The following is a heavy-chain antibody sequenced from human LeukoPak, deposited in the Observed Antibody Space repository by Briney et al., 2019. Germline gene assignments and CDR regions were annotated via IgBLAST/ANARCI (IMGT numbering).Heavy chain of an antibody. CDR1: GGSISGTPYY. CDR2: IFHTGGT. V-gene: IGHV4-39*01. CDR3: ARHRGSSSNFDS. D-gene: IGHD6-6*01. J-gene: IGHJ4*02. Sequence: SETLSLTCTVSGGSISGTPYYWDWLRQSPGKGLEWIGNIFHTGGTSFHPSLKSRVTMSVDTSKNQFSLRLSSVTAADTAVYYCARHRGSSSNFDSWGQGTLVTVSS.